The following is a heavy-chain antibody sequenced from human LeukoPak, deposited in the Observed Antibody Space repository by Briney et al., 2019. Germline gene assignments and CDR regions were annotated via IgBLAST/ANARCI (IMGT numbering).Heavy chain of an antibody. J-gene: IGHJ6*03. CDR3: ARETFETDYYYYYMDV. CDR2: FYHSGIT. V-gene: IGHV4-38-2*02. D-gene: IGHD1-14*01. Sequence: SETLSLTCTVSGYSISSGYFWGWIRQPPGKGLEWIGSFYHSGITYYNPSLKSRVTISVEMSKNQFSLKLRSVTAADTAVYYCARETFETDYYYYYMDVWGKGTTVTISS. CDR1: GYSISSGYF.